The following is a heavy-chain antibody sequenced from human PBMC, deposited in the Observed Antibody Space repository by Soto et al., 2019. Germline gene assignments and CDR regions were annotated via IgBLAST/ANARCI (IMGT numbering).Heavy chain of an antibody. CDR1: AASFSKYY. V-gene: IGHV4-59*13. CDR3: ASVTFGGVVLAH. Sequence: PSETLSLTCTVSAASFSKYYWSWIRQPPGKELEWIGYIYFNGNTNYNPSLKRRVTISVDTSKKQISLNLTSVTDADTAVYFCASVTFGGVVLAHWGQGTPVTVSS. D-gene: IGHD3-16*01. J-gene: IGHJ4*02. CDR2: IYFNGNT.